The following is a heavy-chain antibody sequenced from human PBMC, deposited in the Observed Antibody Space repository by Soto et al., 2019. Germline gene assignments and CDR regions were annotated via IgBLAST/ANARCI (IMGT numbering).Heavy chain of an antibody. Sequence: EVQLLESGGGLVQPGGSLRLSCAASGFTFTNFAMIWGRQAPGKGREWVSAIGRRSSKTLYADSVRARVTISRDDSKKTLYLQMSSLRAEDTAVYYCAKYLTDRNTSRGAYDIWGQGTMVTVSS. CDR2: IGRRSSKT. V-gene: IGHV3-23*01. CDR1: GFTFTNFA. CDR3: AKYLTDRNTSRGAYDI. D-gene: IGHD1-1*01. J-gene: IGHJ3*02.